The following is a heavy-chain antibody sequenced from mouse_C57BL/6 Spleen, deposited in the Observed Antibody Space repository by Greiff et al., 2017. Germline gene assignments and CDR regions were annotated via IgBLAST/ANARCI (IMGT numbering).Heavy chain of an antibody. J-gene: IGHJ1*03. V-gene: IGHV1-64*01. CDR1: GYTFTSYW. CDR3: ARFTTAWYFGV. CDR2: IHPNSGST. D-gene: IGHD1-1*01. Sequence: QVQLQQPGAELVKPGASVTLSCKASGYTFTSYWMHWVKQRPGQGLEWIGMIHPNSGSTNYNEKFQSKATLTVDKSSSTAYMQLSSLTSEDSAVYYCARFTTAWYFGVWGTGTTVTVSS.